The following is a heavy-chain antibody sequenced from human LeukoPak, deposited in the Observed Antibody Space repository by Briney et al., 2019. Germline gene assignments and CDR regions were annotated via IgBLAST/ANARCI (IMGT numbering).Heavy chain of an antibody. Sequence: ASVKVRVTASGYTFTIYYIHRVRRAPGQGLEWMGWINPNSGGTSFAQSFQGRVTMTRDTSISTAFMDLSRLRSDDTAVYYCARKDRYASEFLGYWGQRTLVTVSS. CDR1: GYTFTIYY. V-gene: IGHV1-2*02. D-gene: IGHD3-10*01. CDR3: ARKDRYASEFLGY. CDR2: INPNSGGT. J-gene: IGHJ4*02.